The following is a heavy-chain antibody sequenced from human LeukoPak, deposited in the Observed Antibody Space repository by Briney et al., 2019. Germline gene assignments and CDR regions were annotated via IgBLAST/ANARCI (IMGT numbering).Heavy chain of an antibody. CDR2: IYGADAA. CDR1: GFNVSSNY. D-gene: IGHD6-13*01. V-gene: IGHV3-66*02. CDR3: VTSTGQQFIPYDY. Sequence: GALRLSCTASGFNVSSNYMTWIRQAPGKGLEWVSLIYGADAAYYAESVRGRFMISRDNLKNTLFLQMNSLRVEDTAVYYCVTSTGQQFIPYDYWGQGTHVTVSS. J-gene: IGHJ4*02.